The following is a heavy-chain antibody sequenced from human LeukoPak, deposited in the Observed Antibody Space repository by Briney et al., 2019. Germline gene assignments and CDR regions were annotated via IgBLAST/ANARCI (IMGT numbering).Heavy chain of an antibody. CDR1: GFTFSNYA. CDR2: ISYDGTSE. D-gene: IGHD6-13*01. CDR3: ARGKGSKRWSMGY. Sequence: PGESLRLSWAASGFTFSNYALHWVRQGPGKGLEGLAIISYDGTSEYYRDSVRGRFTISRDNPMYTMFLQMDSLSPEDTAISYCARGKGSKRWSMGYWGQGTLVTASS. J-gene: IGHJ4*02. V-gene: IGHV3-30*04.